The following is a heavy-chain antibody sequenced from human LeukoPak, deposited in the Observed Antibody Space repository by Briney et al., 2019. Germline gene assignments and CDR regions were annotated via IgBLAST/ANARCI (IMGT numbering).Heavy chain of an antibody. CDR2: IDPSGGST. Sequence: GASVKVFCKASGYTFTSYYMHWVRQAPGQGLEWMGIIDPSGGSTSYAQKFQGRVTMTRDMSTSTVYMELSSLRSEDTAVYYCARDPVGPGSTSSAGDYWGQGTLVTVSS. CDR1: GYTFTSYY. J-gene: IGHJ4*02. D-gene: IGHD2-2*01. CDR3: ARDPVGPGSTSSAGDY. V-gene: IGHV1-46*01.